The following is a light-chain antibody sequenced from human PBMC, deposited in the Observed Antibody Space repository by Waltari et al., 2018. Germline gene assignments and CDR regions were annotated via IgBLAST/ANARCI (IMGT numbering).Light chain of an antibody. CDR3: FLLYNDVRV. J-gene: IGLJ3*02. Sequence: QAVVTQEPSLTVPPGGTVPLTCGSTTGAVTSSHYPYWFQQKPGQAPRTLIYDTNNKHSWTPARFSGSLLGGKAALTLSGAQSEDEAEYYCFLLYNDVRVFGGGTKLTVL. CDR1: TGAVTSSHY. CDR2: DTN. V-gene: IGLV7-46*01.